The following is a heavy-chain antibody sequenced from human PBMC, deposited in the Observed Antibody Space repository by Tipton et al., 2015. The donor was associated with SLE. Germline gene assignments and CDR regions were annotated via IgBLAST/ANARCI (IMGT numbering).Heavy chain of an antibody. D-gene: IGHD3-10*01. CDR1: GGSISSSSYY. V-gene: IGHV4-39*01. CDR2: IYYSGST. CDR3: ASMVRGVIPNETPDY. Sequence: LSLTCTVSGGSISSSSYYWGWIRQPPGKGLEWIGSIYYSGSTYYNPALKSRVTISVDTSKNQFSLKLSSVTAADTAVYYCASMVRGVIPNETPDYWGQGTLVTVSS. J-gene: IGHJ4*02.